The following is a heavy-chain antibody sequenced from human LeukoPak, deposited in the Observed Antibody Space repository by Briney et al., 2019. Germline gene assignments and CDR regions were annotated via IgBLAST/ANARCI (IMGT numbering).Heavy chain of an antibody. CDR1: GFTFSSYW. J-gene: IGHJ4*02. CDR2: IKQDGSEK. D-gene: IGHD1-20*01. Sequence: GGSLRLSCAASGFTFSSYWMSWVRQAPGKGLEWVANIKQDGSEKYYVDSVKGRFTISRDNSKNTLYLQMNSLRAEDTAVYYCAKDPGLTGTRQFYDYWGQGTLVTVSS. CDR3: AKDPGLTGTRQFYDY. V-gene: IGHV3-7*03.